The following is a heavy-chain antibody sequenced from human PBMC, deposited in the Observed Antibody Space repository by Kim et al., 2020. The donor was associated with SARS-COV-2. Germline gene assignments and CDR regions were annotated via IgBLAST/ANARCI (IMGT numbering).Heavy chain of an antibody. CDR1: DASFSGYY. Sequence: SETLSLTCAVYDASFSGYYWTWIRQPPGTGLEWIGEIYHDGTTNYNPSLKSRVTISVDASKKQFSLNLSSVTTADAAVYYCARFSRLRRPGSIYYYFDYWGQGTLVTVSS. CDR3: ARFSRLRRPGSIYYYFDY. V-gene: IGHV4-34*01. D-gene: IGHD6-25*01. CDR2: IYHDGTT. J-gene: IGHJ4*02.